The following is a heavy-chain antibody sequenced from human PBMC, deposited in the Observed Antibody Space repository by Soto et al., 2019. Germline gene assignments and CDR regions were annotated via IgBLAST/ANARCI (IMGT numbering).Heavy chain of an antibody. D-gene: IGHD2-15*01. CDR2: IYQSGST. J-gene: IGHJ4*02. CDR3: ARGQVVAAQH. CDR1: GGSISSGGYS. Sequence: QLQLQESGSGLVKPSQTLSLTCAVSGGSISSGGYSWSWIRQPPGKGLEWIGYIYQSGSTYYNPSLXVXAXIXXDRSKNQSSPKLSSVTAADTAVYYCARGQVVAAQHWGQGTLVTVSS. V-gene: IGHV4-30-2*01.